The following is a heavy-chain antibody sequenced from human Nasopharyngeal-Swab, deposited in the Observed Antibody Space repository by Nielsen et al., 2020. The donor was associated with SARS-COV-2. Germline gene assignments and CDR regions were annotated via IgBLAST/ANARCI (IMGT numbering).Heavy chain of an antibody. CDR2: IYSGGST. V-gene: IGHV3-53*01. Sequence: GGSLRLSCAASGFTVNSNYMSWVRQAPGKGLEWVSVIYSGGSTYYADSVKGRFTISRDNSKNTLYLQMNSLRAEDTAVYYCARGQWLGGDAFDIWGQGTMVTVSS. J-gene: IGHJ3*02. CDR1: GFTVNSNY. CDR3: ARGQWLGGDAFDI. D-gene: IGHD6-19*01.